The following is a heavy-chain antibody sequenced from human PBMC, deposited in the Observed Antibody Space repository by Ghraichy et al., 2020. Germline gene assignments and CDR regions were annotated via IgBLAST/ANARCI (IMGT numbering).Heavy chain of an antibody. Sequence: SETLSLTCTVSGGSISSGSYYWSWIRQPAGKGLEWIGRIYTSGSTNYNPSLKSRVTISVDTSKNQFSLQLSYVTAADTAVYFCARGYINYLGWFDPWGQGTLVTVSS. CDR2: IYTSGST. CDR1: GGSISSGSYY. CDR3: ARGYINYLGWFDP. D-gene: IGHD4-11*01. J-gene: IGHJ5*02. V-gene: IGHV4-61*02.